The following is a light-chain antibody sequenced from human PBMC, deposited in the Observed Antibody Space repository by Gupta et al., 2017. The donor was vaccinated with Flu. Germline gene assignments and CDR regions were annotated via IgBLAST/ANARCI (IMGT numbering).Light chain of an antibody. Sequence: SYELTQPPSVSVSPGQTARITCSGDALPKKYAYWYQQKPGQAPVLVIYKDSERPSGIPERFSGSSSGTTATLTTSGVQAEDEADYYCQSADSSGTYPVFGGGTKLTVL. CDR2: KDS. CDR3: QSADSSGTYPV. CDR1: ALPKKY. J-gene: IGLJ3*02. V-gene: IGLV3-25*02.